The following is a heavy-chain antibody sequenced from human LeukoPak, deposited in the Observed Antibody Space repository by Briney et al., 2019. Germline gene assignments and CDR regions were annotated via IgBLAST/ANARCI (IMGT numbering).Heavy chain of an antibody. CDR3: ARVLVRGVIIRAFDI. CDR1: GYSFTSYW. D-gene: IGHD3-10*01. J-gene: IGHJ3*02. Sequence: GESLKISCKGSGYSFTSYWIGWVRQMPGKGLEWMGIIYPGDSDTRYSPSFQGQVTISADKSISTAYLQWSSLKASDTAMYYCARVLVRGVIIRAFDIWGQGTMVTVSS. V-gene: IGHV5-51*01. CDR2: IYPGDSDT.